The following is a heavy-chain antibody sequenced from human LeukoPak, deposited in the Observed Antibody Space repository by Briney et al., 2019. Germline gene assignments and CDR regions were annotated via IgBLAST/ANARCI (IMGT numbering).Heavy chain of an antibody. CDR1: GYTFTSYD. CDR2: IIPILGIA. J-gene: IGHJ4*02. V-gene: IGHV1-69*10. Sequence: SVKVSCKASGYTFTSYDISWVRQAPGQGLEWMGGIIPILGIANYAQKFQGRVTVTADKSTSTAYMELSSLRSEDTAVYYCATPTPSFDYWGQGTLVTVSS. CDR3: ATPTPSFDY.